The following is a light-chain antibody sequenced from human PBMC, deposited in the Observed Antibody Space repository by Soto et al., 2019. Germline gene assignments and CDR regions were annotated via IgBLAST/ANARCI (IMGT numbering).Light chain of an antibody. Sequence: QSVLAQPASVSGSPGQSITISCTGSFSDIAVFNYVSWYQQYPGRAPKLLIYQVTSRASGVSHRFSGSKSGNTASLTISGLQPEDEADYYCSSYKSSTNYVFGTGTKVTVL. J-gene: IGLJ1*01. CDR1: FSDIAVFNY. CDR2: QVT. CDR3: SSYKSSTNYV. V-gene: IGLV2-14*01.